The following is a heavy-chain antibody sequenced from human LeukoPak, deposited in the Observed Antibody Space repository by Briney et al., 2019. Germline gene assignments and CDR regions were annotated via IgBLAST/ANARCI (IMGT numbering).Heavy chain of an antibody. CDR3: VRENWYYDH. J-gene: IGHJ4*02. CDR2: IYPPTGGT. V-gene: IGHV1-2*02. Sequence: GASVKASCKTSGYTFTAYHVHWVRQAPGQGLEFMGWIYPPTGGTVLAEKFQGRVIMTRDTSITTAYMELSGLNFDDTAVYYCVRENWYYDHWGQGTLVTVSS. CDR1: GYTFTAYH. D-gene: IGHD3-16*01.